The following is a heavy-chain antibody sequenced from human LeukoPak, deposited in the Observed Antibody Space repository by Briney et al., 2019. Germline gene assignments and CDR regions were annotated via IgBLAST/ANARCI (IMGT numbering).Heavy chain of an antibody. Sequence: SETLSLTCTVSGGSITSDNYYWGWIRQPPGKGLEWIGYIYYSGSTYYNPSLKSRVTISVDTSKNQFSLKLSSVTAADTAVYYCARDQKVPHYYGSGSYFDYWGQGTLVTVSS. D-gene: IGHD3-10*01. J-gene: IGHJ4*02. CDR1: GGSITSDNYY. CDR2: IYYSGST. CDR3: ARDQKVPHYYGSGSYFDY. V-gene: IGHV4-31*03.